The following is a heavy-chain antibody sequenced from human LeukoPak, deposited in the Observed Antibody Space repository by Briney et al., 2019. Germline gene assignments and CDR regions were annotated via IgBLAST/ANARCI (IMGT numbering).Heavy chain of an antibody. D-gene: IGHD3-10*01. J-gene: IGHJ4*02. CDR3: TRVGSGSSLGTYYFDY. Sequence: GGSLRLSCAASGFTITNAWMSWVRQAPGKGLEWVANIKQDGSEKFYVDSMKGRLTISRDNSKNSLYLQMNSLRAEDTAFYFCTRVGSGSSLGTYYFDYWGQGILVTVSS. CDR2: IKQDGSEK. CDR1: GFTITNAW. V-gene: IGHV3-7*01.